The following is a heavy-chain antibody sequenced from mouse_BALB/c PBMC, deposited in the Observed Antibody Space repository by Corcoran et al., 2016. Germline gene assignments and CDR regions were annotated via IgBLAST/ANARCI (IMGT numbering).Heavy chain of an antibody. J-gene: IGHJ4*01. CDR2: INTYNGEP. CDR1: GYTFTNYG. Sequence: QIQLVQSGPELKKPGETVKISCKASGYTFTNYGMNWVKQAPGKGLKWMGWINTYNGEPTYADDFKGRFAFSLETSASTAYLQINNLKNEDMATYFCASCYHYDGIYYAMAYWCQGTSVTVSS. CDR3: ASCYHYDGIYYAMAY. V-gene: IGHV9-1*02. D-gene: IGHD2-4*01.